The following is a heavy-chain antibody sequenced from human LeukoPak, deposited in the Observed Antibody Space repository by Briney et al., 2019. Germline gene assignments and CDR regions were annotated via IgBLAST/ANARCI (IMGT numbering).Heavy chain of an antibody. CDR1: GFTFSSYA. CDR2: ISGSGGST. D-gene: IGHD2-21*02. Sequence: PGGSLRLSCAASGFTFSSYAMSWVRQAPGKGLEWVSGISGSGGSTYYADSVKGRFTISRDNSKNTLYLQMDSLRAEDTAVYYCARDAYCAGDCDALIWGQGTMVTVSS. CDR3: ARDAYCAGDCDALI. V-gene: IGHV3-23*01. J-gene: IGHJ3*02.